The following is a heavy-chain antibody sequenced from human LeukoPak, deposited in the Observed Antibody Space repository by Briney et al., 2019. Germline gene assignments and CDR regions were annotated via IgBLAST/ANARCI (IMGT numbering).Heavy chain of an antibody. D-gene: IGHD5/OR15-5a*01. CDR3: ARGVYVSFGSSSYYYGMDV. J-gene: IGHJ6*04. CDR1: GYTFTGYY. V-gene: IGHV1-2*04. Sequence: ASVKVSCKASGYTFTGYYMHWVRQAPGQGLEWMGWINPNSGGTNYAQKFQGWVTMTRDTSISTAYMELSRLRSDDTAVYYCARGVYVSFGSSSYYYGMDVWGEGTTVTVSS. CDR2: INPNSGGT.